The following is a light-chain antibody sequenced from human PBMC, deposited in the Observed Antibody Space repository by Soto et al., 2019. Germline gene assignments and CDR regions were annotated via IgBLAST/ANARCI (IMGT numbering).Light chain of an antibody. CDR1: QTISYTSINKTY. Sequence: DIVMTQSPDSLAVSLGERATISCKSSQTISYTSINKTYLAWYQQRPGQPPKLLIYWASIRGSGVPDRLSCSGFGTDFTLAISSMQTEDVAVYYCQQYFSYPLTFGGGTKVEVK. V-gene: IGKV4-1*01. CDR2: WAS. CDR3: QQYFSYPLT. J-gene: IGKJ4*01.